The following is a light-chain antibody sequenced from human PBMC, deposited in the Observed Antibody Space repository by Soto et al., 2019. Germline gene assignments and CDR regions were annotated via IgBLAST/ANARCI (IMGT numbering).Light chain of an antibody. Sequence: DIQLTQSPPTLSASVGDRVTITCRASQTISTWMAWYQQTPGKAPKLLVYDASTLQSGVASRFSGSGSGTEFTLIISGLQPDDSATYYCQQYTNTNNPWMFGQGTKVDI. V-gene: IGKV1-5*01. J-gene: IGKJ1*01. CDR1: QTISTW. CDR2: DAS. CDR3: QQYTNTNNPWM.